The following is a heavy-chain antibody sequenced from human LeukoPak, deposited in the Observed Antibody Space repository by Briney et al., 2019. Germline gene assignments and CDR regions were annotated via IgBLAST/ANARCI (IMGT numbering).Heavy chain of an antibody. CDR3: ARDGQIQPVYYYYFYMEV. CDR1: GFTFSSYG. Sequence: GGSLRLSCAASGFTFSSYGIHWVRQAPGKGLEWVAFIRYEGSNKYYADSVKGRFTISRDNSKNTLYLQMTSLRAEDTAVYYCARDGQIQPVYYYYFYMEVWGKGTTVTVSS. V-gene: IGHV3-30*02. CDR2: IRYEGSNK. D-gene: IGHD1-1*01. J-gene: IGHJ6*03.